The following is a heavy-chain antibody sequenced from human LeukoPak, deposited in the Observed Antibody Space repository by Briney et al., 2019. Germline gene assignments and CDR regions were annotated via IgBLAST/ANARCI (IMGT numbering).Heavy chain of an antibody. J-gene: IGHJ6*03. CDR1: GYTFTSYG. CDR3: ARAPDPMITTTRSIDG. D-gene: IGHD3-22*01. CDR2: ISAYNGNT. Sequence: ASVKVSCKASGYTFTSYGISWVRQAPGQGLGWMGWISAYNGNTNYAQKLQGRVTMTTDTSTSTAYMELRSLRTDHTAVYFCARAPDPMITTTRSIDGSGKPTTVTVSS. V-gene: IGHV1-18*01.